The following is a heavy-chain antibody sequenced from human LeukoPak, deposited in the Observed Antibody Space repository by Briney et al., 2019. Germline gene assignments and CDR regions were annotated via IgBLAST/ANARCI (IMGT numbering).Heavy chain of an antibody. Sequence: SETLSLTCTVSGGSISSYYWSWIRQPPGKGLEWIGYIYYSGSTNYNPSLKSRVTISVDTSKNQFSLKLSSVTAADTAVYYCAGPSLRGYYYYYYMDVWGKGTTVTVSS. V-gene: IGHV4-59*08. J-gene: IGHJ6*03. CDR1: GGSISSYY. CDR3: AGPSLRGYYYYYYMDV. D-gene: IGHD2-2*01. CDR2: IYYSGST.